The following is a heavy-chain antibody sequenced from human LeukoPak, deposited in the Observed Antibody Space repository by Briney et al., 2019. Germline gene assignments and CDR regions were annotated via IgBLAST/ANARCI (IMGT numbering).Heavy chain of an antibody. Sequence: SETLSLTCDVSGDSISSSHWWSWVRQPPGKGLEWIGRIYHSGTTNYNPSLRSRVTISVDRSKNQFSLNLTSVTAADTAVYYCARLTPYYDILTGYYPYYYMDVWGKGTTVTISS. CDR1: GDSISSSHW. V-gene: IGHV4-4*02. J-gene: IGHJ6*03. CDR3: ARLTPYYDILTGYYPYYYMDV. CDR2: IYHSGTT. D-gene: IGHD3-9*01.